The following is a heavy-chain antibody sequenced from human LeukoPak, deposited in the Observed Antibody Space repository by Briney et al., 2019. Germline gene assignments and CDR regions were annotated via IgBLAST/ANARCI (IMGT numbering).Heavy chain of an antibody. CDR2: IYHSGTT. CDR1: GGSISNNNW. V-gene: IGHV4-4*02. CDR3: ARRYCSGGSCYCERGAFDI. D-gene: IGHD2-15*01. J-gene: IGHJ3*02. Sequence: PSETLSLTCSVSGGSISNNNWWSWVRQSPGKGLEWIGNIYHSGTTYYNPSLKSRVTISVHTSKNQFSLKLSSVTAADTAVYYCARRYCSGGSCYCERGAFDIWGQGTMVTVSS.